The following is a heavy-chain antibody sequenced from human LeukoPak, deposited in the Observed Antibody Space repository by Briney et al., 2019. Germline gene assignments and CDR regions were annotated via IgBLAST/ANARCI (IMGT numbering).Heavy chain of an antibody. J-gene: IGHJ6*03. D-gene: IGHD2-8*01. Sequence: SVKVSCKASGGTFSSYAISWVRQAPGQGLEWMGGIIPIFGTANYAQKFQGRVTITTDESTSTACMELSSLRSEDTAVYYCAGRDCTNGVCYTIRGYYYYMDVWGKGTTVTVSS. CDR3: AGRDCTNGVCYTIRGYYYYMDV. CDR2: IIPIFGTA. V-gene: IGHV1-69*05. CDR1: GGTFSSYA.